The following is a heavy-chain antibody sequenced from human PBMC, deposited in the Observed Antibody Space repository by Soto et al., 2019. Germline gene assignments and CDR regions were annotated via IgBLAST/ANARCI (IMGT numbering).Heavy chain of an antibody. V-gene: IGHV1-69*12. J-gene: IGHJ3*02. CDR3: ARGGDFYDSSGYRYPYAFDI. Sequence: VQLVQSGAEVKKPGSSVKVSCKASGGTFSTYTISWVRQAPGQGLEWMGGINPIFGTANYAQKFQGRVTITADESRGTAYMELSSLRSEDTAVFYCARGGDFYDSSGYRYPYAFDIWGQGTMVTVSS. CDR2: INPIFGTA. CDR1: GGTFSTYT. D-gene: IGHD3-22*01.